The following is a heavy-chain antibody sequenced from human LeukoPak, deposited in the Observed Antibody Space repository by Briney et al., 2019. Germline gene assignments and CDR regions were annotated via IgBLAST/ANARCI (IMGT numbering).Heavy chain of an antibody. CDR2: INSDGSST. Sequence: GGSLRLSCAASGFTFSTYWMHWVRQAPGTGLVWVSLINSDGSSTNNADSVKGRFTISRDRAKNTLYLQMNSLRAEDTAVYYCATDVPAVTIFGYWGQGTLVTVSS. J-gene: IGHJ4*02. D-gene: IGHD2-2*01. CDR1: GFTFSTYW. V-gene: IGHV3-74*01. CDR3: ATDVPAVTIFGY.